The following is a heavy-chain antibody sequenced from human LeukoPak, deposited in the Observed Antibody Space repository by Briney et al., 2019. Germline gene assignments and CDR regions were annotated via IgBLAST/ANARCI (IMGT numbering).Heavy chain of an antibody. V-gene: IGHV1-2*02. D-gene: IGHD5-24*01. CDR3: ARADGYNLGDF. CDR1: GYTFTGYY. J-gene: IGHJ4*02. CDR2: INPNTGGT. Sequence: ASVKVSCKASGYTFTGYYLHWVRQAPGQGHEYMGWINPNTGGTNYVQKFQGRVTMTRDTSISTGYMELSSLRSDDTALYYCARADGYNLGDFWGQGTQVTVSS.